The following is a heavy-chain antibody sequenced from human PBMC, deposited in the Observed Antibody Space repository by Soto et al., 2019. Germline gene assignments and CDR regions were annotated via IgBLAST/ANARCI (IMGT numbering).Heavy chain of an antibody. Sequence: QLVQSGAEVKKPGASVKVSCKTSGYTFNRHSISWVRQAPGQGLEWMGWISAYNGDTNYAQNFQGRVTMTTDRSRSTAYMELTSLTSDDTAVYYCARDPSNSSGRHLYFAFWGQGTRVTVSS. D-gene: IGHD6-19*01. CDR1: GYTFNRHS. J-gene: IGHJ4*02. CDR2: ISAYNGDT. CDR3: ARDPSNSSGRHLYFAF. V-gene: IGHV1-18*01.